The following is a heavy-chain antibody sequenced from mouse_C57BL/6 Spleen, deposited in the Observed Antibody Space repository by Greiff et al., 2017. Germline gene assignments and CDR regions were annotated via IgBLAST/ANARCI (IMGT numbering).Heavy chain of an antibody. CDR3: ARSLMNTVVAFDY. CDR1: GYSFTGYF. CDR2: INPYNGDT. Sequence: VQLQQSGPELVKPGDSVKISCKASGYSFTGYFMNWVMQSHGKSLEWIGRINPYNGDTFYYQKFKGKATLTVDKSSSTAHMELRSLTSEDSAVYYCARSLMNTVVAFDYWGKGTTLTVSS. V-gene: IGHV1-20*01. D-gene: IGHD1-1*01. J-gene: IGHJ2*01.